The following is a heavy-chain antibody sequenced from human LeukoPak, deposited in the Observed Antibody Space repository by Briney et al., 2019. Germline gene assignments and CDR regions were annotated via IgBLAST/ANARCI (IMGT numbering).Heavy chain of an antibody. J-gene: IGHJ4*02. Sequence: GGSLRLSCAASGFTFSSYSMNWVRQAPGKGLEWVSYISSSSSYIYYADSVKGRFTISRDNAKNSLYLQMNSLRAEDTAVYYCATWGWNYYGSGSYYRDWGQGTLVTVSS. CDR3: ATWGWNYYGSGSYYRD. D-gene: IGHD3-10*01. V-gene: IGHV3-21*05. CDR1: GFTFSSYS. CDR2: ISSSSSYI.